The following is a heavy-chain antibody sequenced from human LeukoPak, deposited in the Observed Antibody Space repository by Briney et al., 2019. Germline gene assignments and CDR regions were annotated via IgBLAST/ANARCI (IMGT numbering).Heavy chain of an antibody. Sequence: KSSETLSLTCTVSGGSISSGDYYWSWIRQPPGKGLEWIGYIYYSGSTYYNPSLKSRVTISVDTSKNQFSLKLSSVTAADTAVYYCAREVSRWPYYFDYRGQGTLVTVSS. CDR2: IYYSGST. V-gene: IGHV4-30-4*01. D-gene: IGHD4-23*01. J-gene: IGHJ4*02. CDR1: GGSISSGDYY. CDR3: AREVSRWPYYFDY.